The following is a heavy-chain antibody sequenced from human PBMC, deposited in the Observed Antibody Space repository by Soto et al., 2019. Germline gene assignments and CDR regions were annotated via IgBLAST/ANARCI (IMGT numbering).Heavy chain of an antibody. V-gene: IGHV3-74*01. Sequence: EVQLVESGGGLVQPGGSLRLSCAASGFSFSAYWMHWVRQAPGEGLVCVSRINSDGTTTNYADSVKGRFTISRDNAENTLYLQMNSLRAEDTDVYYCARGEMATIWPLAYRGQGALVTVSS. CDR1: GFSFSAYW. CDR3: ARGEMATIWPLAY. CDR2: INSDGTTT. J-gene: IGHJ4*02. D-gene: IGHD5-12*01.